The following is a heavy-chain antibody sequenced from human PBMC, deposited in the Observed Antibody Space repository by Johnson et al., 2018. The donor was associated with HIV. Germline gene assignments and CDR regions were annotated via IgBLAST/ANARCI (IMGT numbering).Heavy chain of an antibody. CDR2: ISYDGSNK. CDR1: GFTFSSYA. V-gene: IGHV3-30*04. J-gene: IGHJ3*02. D-gene: IGHD1-26*01. Sequence: QVQLVESGGGVVQPGRSLRLSCAASGFTFSSYAMHWVRQAPGKGLEWVALISYDGSNKYYADSVKGRFTISRDNSKNTLYLQMNSLRAEDTAVYYCAKDQWELLADDEDAFDIWGQGTMVTVSS. CDR3: AKDQWELLADDEDAFDI.